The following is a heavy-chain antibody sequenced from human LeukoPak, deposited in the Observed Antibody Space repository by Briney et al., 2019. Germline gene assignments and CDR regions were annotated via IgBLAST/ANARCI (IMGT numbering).Heavy chain of an antibody. CDR2: ISGSGGST. D-gene: IGHD6-19*01. V-gene: IGHV3-23*01. J-gene: IGHJ6*04. CDR1: GFTFSSYA. Sequence: GGSLRLSCAASGFTFSSYAMSWVRQAPGKGLEWVSAISGSGGSTYYADSVKGRFTISRDNSKNTLYLQMNSLRAEDTAVYYCAKDRQQPSPDSGWYGMDVWGKGTTVTVSS. CDR3: AKDRQQPSPDSGWYGMDV.